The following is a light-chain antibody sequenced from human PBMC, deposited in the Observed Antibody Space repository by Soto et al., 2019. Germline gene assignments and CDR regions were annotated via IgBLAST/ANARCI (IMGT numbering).Light chain of an antibody. CDR2: AAS. CDR1: QVISSY. CDR3: QQLNSYPLT. J-gene: IGKJ4*01. Sequence: DIKLTQSPSFLSASVGDRVTITCRASQVISSYLAWYQQKPGKAPKLLIYAASTLQSGVPSRFSGSGSGTEFTLTISRLQSEDFATFYCQQLNSYPLTFGEGTKEEIK. V-gene: IGKV1-9*01.